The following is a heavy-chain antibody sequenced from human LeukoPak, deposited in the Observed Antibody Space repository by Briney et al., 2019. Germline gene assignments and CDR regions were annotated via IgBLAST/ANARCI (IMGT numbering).Heavy chain of an antibody. CDR3: ARNSYYDFWRGYYGDAFDI. J-gene: IGHJ3*02. Sequence: ASVNVSCKASGYTFTIYGISWVRQAPGQGLERVGWISAYNGNTNYAQKLQGRVTMTTDTTTSTAYMEQRSLRADDTAVYYCARNSYYDFWRGYYGDAFDIWGQGTMVTVSS. CDR2: ISAYNGNT. V-gene: IGHV1-18*01. CDR1: GYTFTIYG. D-gene: IGHD3-3*01.